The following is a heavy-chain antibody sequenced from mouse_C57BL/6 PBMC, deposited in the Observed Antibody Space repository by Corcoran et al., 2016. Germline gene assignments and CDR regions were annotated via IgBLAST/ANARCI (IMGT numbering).Heavy chain of an antibody. CDR2: INPNNGGT. D-gene: IGHD1-1*01. CDR1: GYTFTDYY. Sequence: EVQLQQSGPELVKPGASVKISCKSSGYTFTDYYLNWVKQRQGQSLEWIGDINPNNGGTSYNQKFKGKATLTVDKSCSTAYMELRSLTSVDSAVYYCARHYYGSRGYYAMDYWGQGTSVTVSS. J-gene: IGHJ4*01. V-gene: IGHV1-26*01. CDR3: ARHYYGSRGYYAMDY.